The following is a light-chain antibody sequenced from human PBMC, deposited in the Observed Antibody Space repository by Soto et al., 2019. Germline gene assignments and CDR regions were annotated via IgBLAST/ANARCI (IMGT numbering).Light chain of an antibody. Sequence: LSPGERATLSCRASQSVSSNLAWYQQKPGQAPRLLIYGASTRATGIPARFSGSGSGTEFTLTLSSLQSEDFAVYYCQQYNNWPLTFGGGTKVDIK. CDR1: QSVSSN. CDR2: GAS. V-gene: IGKV3-15*01. J-gene: IGKJ4*01. CDR3: QQYNNWPLT.